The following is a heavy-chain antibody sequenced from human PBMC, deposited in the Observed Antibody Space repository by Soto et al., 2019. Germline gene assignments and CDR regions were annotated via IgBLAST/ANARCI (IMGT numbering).Heavy chain of an antibody. CDR3: ARNIGGYSYGTPYYGMDV. Sequence: SETLSLTCTVSGGSISSYYWSWIRQPPGKGLEWIGYIYYSGSTNYNPSLKSRVTISVGTSKNQFSLKLSSVTAADTAVYYCARNIGGYSYGTPYYGMDVWGQGTTVTVSS. D-gene: IGHD5-18*01. V-gene: IGHV4-59*01. CDR2: IYYSGST. J-gene: IGHJ6*02. CDR1: GGSISSYY.